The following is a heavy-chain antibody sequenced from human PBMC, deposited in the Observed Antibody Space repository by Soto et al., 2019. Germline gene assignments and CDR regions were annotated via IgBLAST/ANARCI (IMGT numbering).Heavy chain of an antibody. V-gene: IGHV3-30*18. CDR3: AKGVRQWLVTSDCNY. Sequence: VQLVESGGGVVQPGRSLRLSCAASGFTFSDYAMHWVRQAPGKGLEWVAVVSHDGRNTHYADSVKGRFTISRDSSKTTVSLEMTSLRAEDTAGYYWAKGVRQWLVTSDCNYWGQGALVTVSS. D-gene: IGHD6-19*01. CDR2: VSHDGRNT. CDR1: GFTFSDYA. J-gene: IGHJ4*02.